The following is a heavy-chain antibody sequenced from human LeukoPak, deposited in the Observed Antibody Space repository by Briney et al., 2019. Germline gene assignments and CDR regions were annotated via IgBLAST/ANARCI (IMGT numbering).Heavy chain of an antibody. CDR3: ARANGSGSYDLDY. CDR1: GYTFTSYA. J-gene: IGHJ4*02. Sequence: GASVKVSCKASGYTFTSYAISWVRQAPGQGLEWMGRIIPILGIANYAQKFQGRVTITADKSTSTAYMELSSLRSEDTAVYYCARANGSGSYDLDYWGQGTLVTVSS. D-gene: IGHD3-10*01. CDR2: IIPILGIA. V-gene: IGHV1-69*04.